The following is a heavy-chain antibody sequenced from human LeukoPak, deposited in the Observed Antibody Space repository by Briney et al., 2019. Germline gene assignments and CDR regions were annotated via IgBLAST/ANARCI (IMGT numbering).Heavy chain of an antibody. V-gene: IGHV3-48*03. CDR3: ALLAVASDFDY. Sequence: GGSLRLSCAVSGFPFSIYEMNWVRQAPGKGLEWVSNIASSGTPRYYADSVKGRFSISRDNAKNPLYLQMNSLRVEDTAVYYCALLAVASDFDYWGQGALVTVSS. CDR2: IASSGTPR. D-gene: IGHD6-19*01. CDR1: GFPFSIYE. J-gene: IGHJ4*02.